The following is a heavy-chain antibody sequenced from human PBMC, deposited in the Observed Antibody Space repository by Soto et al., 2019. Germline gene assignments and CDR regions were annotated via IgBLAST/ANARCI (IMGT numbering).Heavy chain of an antibody. Sequence: EVQLVESGGGLVQPGGSLRLSCAGSGFTFSNYWMHWVRQAPGKGLEWVSRIDHDGPTDYADSVRGRFTISRDNAETTLYLQMNSLRPEDTAAYYCVRDSHGDYWGQGTLVTVSS. CDR2: IDHDGPT. CDR1: GFTFSNYW. CDR3: VRDSHGDY. J-gene: IGHJ4*02. V-gene: IGHV3-74*01.